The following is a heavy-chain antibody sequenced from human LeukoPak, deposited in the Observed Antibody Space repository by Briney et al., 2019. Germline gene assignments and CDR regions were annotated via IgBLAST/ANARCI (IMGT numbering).Heavy chain of an antibody. Sequence: GASVKVSCKASGYTFTNYAINWVRQAPGQGLEWMGWITADNGNTKCAQKFQGRVTMTTDTSTNTVYMEVMRLRPDDTAVYYCARERQRIGARLDYYYHNYMDVWGKGTTVTVSS. CDR2: ITADNGNT. J-gene: IGHJ6*03. CDR1: GYTFTNYA. CDR3: ARERQRIGARLDYYYHNYMDV. D-gene: IGHD6-6*01. V-gene: IGHV1-18*01.